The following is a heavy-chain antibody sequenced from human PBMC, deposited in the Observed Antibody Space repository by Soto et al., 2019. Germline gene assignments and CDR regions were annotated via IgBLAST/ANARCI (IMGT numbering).Heavy chain of an antibody. CDR2: IYYTGTT. D-gene: IGHD3-22*01. CDR1: SGSIRDYY. CDR3: ARLGGYYQAFDS. J-gene: IGHJ4*02. Sequence: SETLSLTCTVSSGSIRDYYWGWIRQSPGKGLEWIGYIYYTGTTKYNPSLKSRVTISVDSSKSQFSLKLDSVTAADTAVYYCARLGGYYQAFDSWGQGTLVTVSS. V-gene: IGHV4-59*08.